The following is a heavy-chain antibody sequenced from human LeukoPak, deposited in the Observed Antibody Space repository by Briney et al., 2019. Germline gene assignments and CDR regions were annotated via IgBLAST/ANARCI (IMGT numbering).Heavy chain of an antibody. CDR3: GRSPHWLRYFDY. J-gene: IGHJ4*02. D-gene: IGHD6-19*01. CDR2: IWYYGSNK. CDR1: GFTLSSYA. Sequence: GGSLRLSCAASGFTLSSYAMHWVRQAPGKGLEWVAVIWYYGSNKYYADSVKGRFTNSRDNSKNKIYLQMNNLRDKYTAGYYCGRSPHWLRYFDYWGQGTLVTGSS. V-gene: IGHV3-33*01.